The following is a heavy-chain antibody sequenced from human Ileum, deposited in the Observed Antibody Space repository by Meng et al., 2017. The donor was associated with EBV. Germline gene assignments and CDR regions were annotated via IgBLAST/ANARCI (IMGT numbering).Heavy chain of an antibody. J-gene: IGHJ4*02. CDR2: INTGNGET. Sequence: QVQLVQSGTEVKKPGATVEVSCKASGYTFTSYAMNWVRQAPGQRLEWMGWINTGNGETKYSQKFQGRVTLTRDTSASTAYMELSSLRSEDTAVYYCASRPGIAVAGCDYWGQGTLVTVSA. CDR1: GYTFTSYA. V-gene: IGHV1-3*04. CDR3: ASRPGIAVAGCDY. D-gene: IGHD6-19*01.